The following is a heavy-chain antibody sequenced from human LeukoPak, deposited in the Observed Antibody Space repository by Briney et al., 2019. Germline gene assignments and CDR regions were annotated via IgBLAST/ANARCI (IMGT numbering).Heavy chain of an antibody. D-gene: IGHD6-13*01. Sequence: SETLSLTCAVYGGSFSGYYWNWIRQPPGKGLEWIGEINHSGSTNYNPSLKSRVTISVDTSKNQFSLKLSSVTAADTAVYYCARDRGSSWYPAFDIWGQGTMVTVSS. CDR2: INHSGST. J-gene: IGHJ3*02. V-gene: IGHV4-34*01. CDR3: ARDRGSSWYPAFDI. CDR1: GGSFSGYY.